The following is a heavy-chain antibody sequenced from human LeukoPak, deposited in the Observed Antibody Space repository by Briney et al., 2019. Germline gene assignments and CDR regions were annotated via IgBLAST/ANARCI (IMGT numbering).Heavy chain of an antibody. D-gene: IGHD5-12*01. V-gene: IGHV3-74*01. CDR2: IDADGGSA. CDR1: GITFSYNW. J-gene: IGHJ4*02. Sequence: GGSLRLSCAASGITFSYNWMHWVRQAPGKGLVWVSRIDADGGSATYADSVKGRFTISRDNAKNTLYLQMNSLRVEDTAVYYCAREGGYDPFEYWGQGTLVTVSS. CDR3: AREGGYDPFEY.